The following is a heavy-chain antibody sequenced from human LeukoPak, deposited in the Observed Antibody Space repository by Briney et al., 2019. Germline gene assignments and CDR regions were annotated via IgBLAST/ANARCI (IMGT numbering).Heavy chain of an antibody. J-gene: IGHJ4*02. CDR1: GFTFSSYA. D-gene: IGHD3-16*02. CDR3: TTPSMITFGGVIVISPFDY. Sequence: GGSLRLSCAASGFTFSSYAMSWVRQAPGKGLEWVSAVSDSGSSTYYAAPVKGRFTISRDDSKNTLYLQMNSLKTEDTAVYYCTTPSMITFGGVIVISPFDYWGQGTLVTVSS. V-gene: IGHV3-23*01. CDR2: VSDSGSST.